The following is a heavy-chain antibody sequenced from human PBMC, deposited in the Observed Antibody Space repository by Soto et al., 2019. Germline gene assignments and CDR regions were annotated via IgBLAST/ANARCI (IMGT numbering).Heavy chain of an antibody. V-gene: IGHV4-59*08. J-gene: IGHJ6*02. D-gene: IGHD5-18*01. Sequence: SETLSLTCTVSGGSTSSYYWSWIRQPPGKRLEWIGYIYYSGSTNYNPSLKSRVTISVDTSKNQFSLKLSSVTAADTAVYYCACIFSGGYGYGFYYYGMDVWGQGTTVTVSS. CDR2: IYYSGST. CDR1: GGSTSSYY. CDR3: ACIFSGGYGYGFYYYGMDV.